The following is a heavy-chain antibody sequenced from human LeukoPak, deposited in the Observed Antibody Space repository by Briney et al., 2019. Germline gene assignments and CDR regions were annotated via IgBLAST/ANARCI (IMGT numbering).Heavy chain of an antibody. D-gene: IGHD2/OR15-2a*01. Sequence: VGSLRLSCEVSGFTLNDHYIDWVRQAPGKGLEWVGRSRNKANSYTTEYAASVKGRFTISRDDSKNSVFLQMNSLKTEDTAFYYCTRVGLGTTKDFDQWGQGTLVTVSS. CDR1: GFTLNDHY. CDR3: TRVGLGTTKDFDQ. CDR2: SRNKANSYTT. J-gene: IGHJ4*02. V-gene: IGHV3-72*01.